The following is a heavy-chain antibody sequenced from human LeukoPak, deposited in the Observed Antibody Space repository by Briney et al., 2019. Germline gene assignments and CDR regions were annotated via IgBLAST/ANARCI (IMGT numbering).Heavy chain of an antibody. CDR1: GFTFSNYA. J-gene: IGHJ4*02. CDR2: ISYDGSNK. D-gene: IGHD2-15*01. Sequence: GGSLRLSCAASGFTFSNYAMSWVRQAPGKGLEWVAVISYDGSNKYYADSVKGRFTISRDNSKNTLYLQMNSLRAEDTAVYYCAKGLVVVAATPVDYWGQGTLVTVSS. CDR3: AKGLVVVAATPVDY. V-gene: IGHV3-30-3*01.